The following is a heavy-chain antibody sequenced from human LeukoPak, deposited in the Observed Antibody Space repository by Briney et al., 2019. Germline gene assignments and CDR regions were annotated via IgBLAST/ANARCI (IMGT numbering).Heavy chain of an antibody. J-gene: IGHJ4*02. V-gene: IGHV6-1*01. CDR1: GDSVSSNSAA. CDR2: TYYMSKWYN. CDR3: ARGSSPRNEYYFDY. D-gene: IGHD6-13*01. Sequence: SRTLSLTCAISGDSVSSNSAAWNWIRQSPSRGLEWLGRTYYMSKWYNDYAVSVKSRITINVDTSKNQFSLQLNSVTPEDTAVYYCARGSSPRNEYYFDYWGQGTLVTVSS.